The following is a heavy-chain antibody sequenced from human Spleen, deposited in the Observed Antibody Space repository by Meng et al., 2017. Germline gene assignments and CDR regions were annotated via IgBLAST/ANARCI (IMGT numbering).Heavy chain of an antibody. Sequence: QPQLQESGPGLVKPSEALSLTFSVPGGFISTSGYYWGWIRQPPGKGLEWIGSIGHSGITYYTPSLKSRVTVSIDTSKSQFSLKLTSVTAADTAVYYCVRSSGWVRTGFDPWGQGTLVTVSS. CDR3: VRSSGWVRTGFDP. D-gene: IGHD6-19*01. J-gene: IGHJ5*02. V-gene: IGHV4-39*01. CDR2: IGHSGIT. CDR1: GGFISTSGYY.